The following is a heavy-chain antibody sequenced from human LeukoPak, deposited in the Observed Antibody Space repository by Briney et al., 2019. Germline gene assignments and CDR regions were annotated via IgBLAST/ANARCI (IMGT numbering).Heavy chain of an antibody. CDR2: ISAYNGNT. Sequence: ASVKVSCKASGYTFTSYGISWVRQAPGQGLEWMGWISAYNGNTNYAQKLQGRVTMTTDTSTSTAYMELRSLRSDDTAVYYCARDLGAAAGRYYYYYGMDVWGQGTTVTVSS. CDR3: ARDLGAAAGRYYYYYGMDV. CDR1: GYTFTSYG. V-gene: IGHV1-18*01. D-gene: IGHD6-13*01. J-gene: IGHJ6*02.